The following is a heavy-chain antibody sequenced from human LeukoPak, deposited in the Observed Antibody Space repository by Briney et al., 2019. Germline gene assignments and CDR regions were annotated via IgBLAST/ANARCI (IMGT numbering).Heavy chain of an antibody. CDR2: ISNSGSTI. CDR3: ARDFGRNSYDGNAFDI. Sequence: PGGSLRLSCVASGFTFDIYAMSWIRQAPGKGLEWVSYISNSGSTIYYADSVKGRFTTSRDNAKNSLYLQMNSLRAEDTAVYYCARDFGRNSYDGNAFDIWGQGTVVTVSS. V-gene: IGHV3-11*01. CDR1: GFTFDIYA. J-gene: IGHJ3*02. D-gene: IGHD3/OR15-3a*01.